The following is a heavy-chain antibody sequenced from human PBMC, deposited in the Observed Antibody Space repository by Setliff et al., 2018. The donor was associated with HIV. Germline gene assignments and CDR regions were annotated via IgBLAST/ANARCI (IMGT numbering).Heavy chain of an antibody. CDR1: GGSISSSDYY. D-gene: IGHD2-8*02. CDR3: ARLIHTGLLYFDF. CDR2: IYNSAST. Sequence: SETLSLTCTVSGGSISSSDYYWTWIRQPPGKGLEWIGYIYNSASTSYNPSLESRVTMSLDTSRDQFSLNLRSVTAADTAVYFCARLIHTGLLYFDFWGLGTLVTVSS. J-gene: IGHJ4*02. V-gene: IGHV4-61*05.